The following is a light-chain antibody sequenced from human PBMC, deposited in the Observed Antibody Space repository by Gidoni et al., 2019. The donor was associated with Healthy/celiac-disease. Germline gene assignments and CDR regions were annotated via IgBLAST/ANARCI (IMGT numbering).Light chain of an antibody. J-gene: IGKJ3*01. CDR2: DAS. Sequence: EIVLTQSPATLSLSPGDRATLSCRASQSVISYLAWYQQQPGQAPRLLIYDASNRATGIPARFSGSGSGTDFTLTIISLEPEDFAVYYCQQRSNWPPFTFXPXTKVDIK. CDR3: QQRSNWPPFT. CDR1: QSVISY. V-gene: IGKV3-11*01.